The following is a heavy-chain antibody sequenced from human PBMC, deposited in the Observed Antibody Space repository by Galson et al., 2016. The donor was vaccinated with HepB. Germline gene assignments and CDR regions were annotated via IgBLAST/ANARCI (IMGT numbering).Heavy chain of an antibody. D-gene: IGHD3-3*01. J-gene: IGHJ6*02. Sequence: SLRLSCAASGLTFSDYYMNWIRQPPGKGLEWISFIDTAGSFTQYAASVEGRFTISRDNSKNTLFLEVNSLRAEDTAVYYCARRADLALGYFWFIYGMDVWGQGTTVTVSS. CDR1: GLTFSDYY. V-gene: IGHV3-11*03. CDR2: IDTAGSFT. CDR3: ARRADLALGYFWFIYGMDV.